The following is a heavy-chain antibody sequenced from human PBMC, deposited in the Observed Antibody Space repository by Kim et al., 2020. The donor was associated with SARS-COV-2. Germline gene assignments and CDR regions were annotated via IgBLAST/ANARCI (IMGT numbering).Heavy chain of an antibody. CDR2: IHFSGYV. V-gene: IGHV4-59*08. CDR3: ARHPGASFDL. J-gene: IGHJ2*01. D-gene: IGHD7-27*01. CDR1: GASINASY. Sequence: SETLSLTCTVSGASINASYWSWIRQSPGKGLEWIGYIHFSGYVTYNPSLKSRVSISLGASQKHFSMKLTSVTATDTAVYYCARHPGASFDLWGRGALVTVSS.